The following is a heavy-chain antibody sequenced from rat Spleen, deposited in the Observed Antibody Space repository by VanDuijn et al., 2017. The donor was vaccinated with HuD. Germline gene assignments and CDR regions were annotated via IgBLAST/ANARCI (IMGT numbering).Heavy chain of an antibody. V-gene: IGHV5-31*01. J-gene: IGHJ2*01. Sequence: EVQLVESGGGLVQPGRSLKLSCVASGFTFNNYWMSWIRQAPGKGLEWVASITNTGGSIYYPDSVKGRFTISRDSAKSTLYLQMNSLRPEDTATYYCTRAPYGYFDYWGQGVEVTVSS. D-gene: IGHD1-3*01. CDR3: TRAPYGYFDY. CDR2: ITNTGGSI. CDR1: GFTFNNYW.